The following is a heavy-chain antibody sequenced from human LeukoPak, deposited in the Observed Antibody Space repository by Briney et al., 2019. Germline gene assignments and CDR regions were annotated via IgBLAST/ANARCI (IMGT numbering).Heavy chain of an antibody. D-gene: IGHD6-13*01. V-gene: IGHV1-2*02. CDR3: ARGPPRGTAAGPDF. CDR1: GYTFTSYD. CDR2: INPNSGGT. Sequence: GASVKVSCKASGYTFTSYDINRVRQATGQGLEWMGWINPNSGGTNYAQKFQGRVTVTRDTSISTAFMDLSSLRSDDTAVFYCARGPPRGTAAGPDFWGQGTLVTVSS. J-gene: IGHJ4*02.